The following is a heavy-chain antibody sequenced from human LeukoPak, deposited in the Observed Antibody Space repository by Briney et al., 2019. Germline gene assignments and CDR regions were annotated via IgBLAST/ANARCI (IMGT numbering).Heavy chain of an antibody. Sequence: ASVKVSCKASGYTFTSYDINWVRQATGQGLEWMGWMNPNSGNTGYAQKFQGRVTITRNTSISTAYMELSSLRSEDTAVYYCARAAATLDHYYYTDVWGKGTTVTVSS. J-gene: IGHJ6*03. CDR3: ARAAATLDHYYYTDV. D-gene: IGHD1-26*01. CDR1: GYTFTSYD. V-gene: IGHV1-8*03. CDR2: MNPNSGNT.